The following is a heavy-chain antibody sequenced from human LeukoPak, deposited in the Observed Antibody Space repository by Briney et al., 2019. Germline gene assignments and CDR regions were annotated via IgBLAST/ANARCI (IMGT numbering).Heavy chain of an antibody. CDR1: GGSISSSSYY. D-gene: IGHD3-3*01. J-gene: IGHJ4*02. CDR2: IYYSGST. CDR3: ARPRFLEWFVESYYFDY. V-gene: IGHV4-39*01. Sequence: SETLSLTCTVSGGSISSSSYYWGWIRQPPGKGLEWIGSIYYSGSTYYNPSLKSRVTISVDTSKNQFSLKLSSVTAADTAVYYCARPRFLEWFVESYYFDYWGQGTLVTVSS.